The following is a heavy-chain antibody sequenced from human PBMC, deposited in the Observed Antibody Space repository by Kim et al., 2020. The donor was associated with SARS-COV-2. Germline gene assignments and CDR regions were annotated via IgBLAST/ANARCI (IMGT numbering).Heavy chain of an antibody. J-gene: IGHJ4*02. D-gene: IGHD4-17*01. CDR3: ARVDYGDYLTDY. CDR2: INHSGST. Sequence: SETLSLTCAVYGGSFCGYYWSWIRQPPGKGLEWIGEINHSGSTNYNPSLKSRVTISVDTSKNQFSLKLSSVTAADTAVYYCARVDYGDYLTDYWGQGTLVTVSS. V-gene: IGHV4-34*01. CDR1: GGSFCGYY.